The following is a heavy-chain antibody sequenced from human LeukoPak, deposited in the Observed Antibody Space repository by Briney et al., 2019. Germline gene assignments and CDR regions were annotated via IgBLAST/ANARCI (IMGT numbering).Heavy chain of an antibody. CDR3: AREGVAADYYYYGMGV. D-gene: IGHD6-19*01. V-gene: IGHV3-74*01. CDR2: INRDGSIT. J-gene: IGHJ6*02. Sequence: TGGSLRLSCAASGLTFSSYWMHRVRQAPGKGLVWVSRINRDGSITNYGDSVKGRFTISRDNAKNTLYLQMSSLRAEDTAVYYCAREGVAADYYYYGMGVWGQGTTVTVSS. CDR1: GLTFSSYW.